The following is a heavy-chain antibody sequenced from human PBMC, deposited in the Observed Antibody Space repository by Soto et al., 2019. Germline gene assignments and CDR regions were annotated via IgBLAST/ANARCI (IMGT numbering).Heavy chain of an antibody. CDR2: IYHSGST. Sequence: SETLSLTCAVSGGSISSGGYSWSWIRQPPGKGLEWIGYIYHSGSTYYNPSLKSRVTISVDRSKNQFSLKLSSVTAADTAVYYCARGRYSYGLNFDYWGQGTLVTVSS. J-gene: IGHJ4*02. V-gene: IGHV4-30-2*01. D-gene: IGHD5-18*01. CDR1: GGSISSGGYS. CDR3: ARGRYSYGLNFDY.